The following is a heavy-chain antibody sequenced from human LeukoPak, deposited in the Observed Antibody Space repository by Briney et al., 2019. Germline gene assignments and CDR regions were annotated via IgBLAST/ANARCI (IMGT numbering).Heavy chain of an antibody. Sequence: PSETLSLTCAVSGYSISSGYYWGWIRQPPGKGLEWIGSIYHSGSTYYNPSLKSRVTISVDTSKNQFSLKLSSVTAADTAVYYCARERKNGQVDYWGQGTLVTVSS. J-gene: IGHJ4*02. CDR3: ARERKNGQVDY. V-gene: IGHV4-38-2*02. CDR2: IYHSGST. CDR1: GYSISSGYY. D-gene: IGHD1-1*01.